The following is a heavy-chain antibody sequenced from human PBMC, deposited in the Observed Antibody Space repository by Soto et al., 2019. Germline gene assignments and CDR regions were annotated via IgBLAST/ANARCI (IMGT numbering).Heavy chain of an antibody. D-gene: IGHD6-13*01. J-gene: IGHJ4*02. V-gene: IGHV4-59*01. CDR2: IYYSGNT. CDR1: CVSISSYY. CDR3: ARTLSSSWLRTFDY. Sequence: SETLSLTCTVSCVSISSYYWNWIRQPPGKELEWIGYIYYSGNTNYNPSLKSRVTISVDTSKNQFSLKLSSVTAADTAVYYCARTLSSSWLRTFDYWGRGTLVTVSS.